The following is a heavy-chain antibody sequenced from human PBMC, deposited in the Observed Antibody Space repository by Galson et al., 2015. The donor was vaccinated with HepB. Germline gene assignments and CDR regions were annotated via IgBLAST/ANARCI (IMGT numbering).Heavy chain of an antibody. CDR1: GYTFASYG. Sequence: SVKVSCKASGYTFASYGITWVRQAPGQGLEWMGWISAYNGDTNYAQKFQDRGTVTIDTSTSTAYMELRSLRSDDTAMYYCASGYSSSPYYMDVWGKGTTVAVSS. D-gene: IGHD2-2*01. J-gene: IGHJ6*03. CDR3: ASGYSSSPYYMDV. V-gene: IGHV1-18*01. CDR2: ISAYNGDT.